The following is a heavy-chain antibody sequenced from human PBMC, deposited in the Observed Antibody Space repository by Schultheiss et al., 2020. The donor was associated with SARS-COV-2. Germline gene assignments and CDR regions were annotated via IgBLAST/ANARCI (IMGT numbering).Heavy chain of an antibody. J-gene: IGHJ5*02. CDR2: IYTSGST. Sequence: SETLSLTCTVSGGSISSYYWGWIRQPAGKGLEWIGRIYTSGSTNYNPSLKSRVTMSVDTSKNQFSLKLSSVTAADTAVYYCARDIGGGYGDYVWFDPWGQGTLVTVSS. CDR3: ARDIGGGYGDYVWFDP. CDR1: GGSISSYY. V-gene: IGHV4-4*07. D-gene: IGHD4-17*01.